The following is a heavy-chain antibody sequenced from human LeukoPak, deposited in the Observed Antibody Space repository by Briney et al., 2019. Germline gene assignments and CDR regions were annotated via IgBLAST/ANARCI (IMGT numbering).Heavy chain of an antibody. V-gene: IGHV3-48*03. CDR1: GFTFSSYE. D-gene: IGHD2-2*01. CDR2: ISSSGSTI. CDR3: GREWYYCSSTSCYVDY. Sequence: PGGSLRLSCAASGFTFSSYEMNWVRQAPGKGLERVSYISSSGSTIYYADSVKGRFTISRDNAKNSLYLQMNSLRAEDTAVYYCGREWYYCSSTSCYVDYWGQGTLVTVSS. J-gene: IGHJ4*02.